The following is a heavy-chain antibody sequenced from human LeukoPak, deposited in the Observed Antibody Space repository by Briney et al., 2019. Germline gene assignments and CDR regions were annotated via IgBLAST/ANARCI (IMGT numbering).Heavy chain of an antibody. D-gene: IGHD1-14*01. CDR3: AREGWDRTDTAELDH. CDR2: INSKSGDR. Sequence: ASVKVSCKASGYTFTGHYMHWARQAPGQGLEWIGWINSKSGDRNSAQKFQGRVTMTRDTSISTVYMELSRLRPDDPAVYYCAREGWDRTDTAELDHWGQGTLVTVSS. CDR1: GYTFTGHY. J-gene: IGHJ4*02. V-gene: IGHV1-2*02.